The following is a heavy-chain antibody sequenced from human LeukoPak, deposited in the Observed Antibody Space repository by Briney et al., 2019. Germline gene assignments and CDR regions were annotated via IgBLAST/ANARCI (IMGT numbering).Heavy chain of an antibody. J-gene: IGHJ5*02. CDR1: GYTSTGYY. V-gene: IGHV1-2*02. CDR2: INPNSGGT. CDR3: ARVNIVVVPAAISNWFDP. Sequence: ASVKVSCKASGYTSTGYYMHWVRQAPGQGLEWMGWINPNSGGTNYAQKFQGRVTMTRDTSISTAYMELSRLRSDDTAVYYCARVNIVVVPAAISNWFDPWGQGTLVTVSS. D-gene: IGHD2-2*02.